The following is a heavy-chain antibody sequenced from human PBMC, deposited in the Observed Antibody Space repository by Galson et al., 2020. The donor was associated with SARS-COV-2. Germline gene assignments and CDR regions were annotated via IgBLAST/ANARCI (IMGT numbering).Heavy chain of an antibody. D-gene: IGHD2-2*01. J-gene: IGHJ4*02. V-gene: IGHV4-39*01. CDR2: ISYSGRT. Sequence: SETLSLTCTVSGGSISSNGYFWGWIRPPPGKGLEYIGTISYSGRTSYSPSLKTRVTISADTSKNQFSLKVNSVTAADTAVYYCARRGYALADQWGQGALVTVSS. CDR1: GGSISSNGYF. CDR3: ARRGYALADQ.